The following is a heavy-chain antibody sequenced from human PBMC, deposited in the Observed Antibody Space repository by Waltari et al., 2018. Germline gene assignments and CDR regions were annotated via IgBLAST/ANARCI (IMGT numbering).Heavy chain of an antibody. CDR3: ARGLTQFGATTGFDY. CDR2: VYGSVST. D-gene: IGHD3-3*01. V-gene: IGHV4-4*02. Sequence: QVQLQESGPGLVKPSETLSLTCAIPGDSLNNNRWWGWIRQAPGKGLEWVGQVYGSVSTIYNPSVKGRVTISADNSKNQFSLTLKSVTAADTATYYCARGLTQFGATTGFDYWGQGMLVYVSS. CDR1: GDSLNNNRW. J-gene: IGHJ4*02.